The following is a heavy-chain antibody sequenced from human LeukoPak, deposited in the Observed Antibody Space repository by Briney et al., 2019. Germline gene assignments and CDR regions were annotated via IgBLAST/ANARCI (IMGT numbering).Heavy chain of an antibody. D-gene: IGHD6-13*01. CDR3: ARGHSTSWHYYYYYIDV. Sequence: GASVKVSCRASGSSFIDYYMHWVRQAPGQGLEWMGWIKPNSGGINYAPKFQDRVTMTRDTSITTAYMELSRLRSDDTAVYYCARGHSTSWHYYYYYIDVWGKGTTVTVSS. CDR2: IKPNSGGI. CDR1: GSSFIDYY. J-gene: IGHJ6*03. V-gene: IGHV1-2*02.